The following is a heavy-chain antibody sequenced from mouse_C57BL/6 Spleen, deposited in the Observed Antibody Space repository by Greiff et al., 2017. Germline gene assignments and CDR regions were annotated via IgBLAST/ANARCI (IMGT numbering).Heavy chain of an antibody. CDR2: ISSGGDYI. CDR3: TREDGYGFDY. V-gene: IGHV5-9-1*02. CDR1: GFTFSSYA. Sequence: EVKVVESGEGLVKPGGSLKLSCAASGFTFSSYAMSWVRQTPEKRLEWVAYISSGGDYIYYADTVKGRFTISRDNARNTLYLQMSSLKSEDTAMYYCTREDGYGFDYWGQGTTLTVSS. D-gene: IGHD2-2*01. J-gene: IGHJ2*01.